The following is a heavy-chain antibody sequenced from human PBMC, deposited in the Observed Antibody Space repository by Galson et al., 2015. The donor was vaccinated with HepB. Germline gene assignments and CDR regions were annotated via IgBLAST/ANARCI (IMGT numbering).Heavy chain of an antibody. J-gene: IGHJ6*02. CDR3: AKGDVWGSAARNYGMDV. CDR1: GFTFSNYA. V-gene: IGHV3-23*01. D-gene: IGHD3-16*01. Sequence: SLRLSCAASGFTFSNYAMTWVRQAPGKGLEWVSSISAGGDTTSYADSVKGRFAISRDNAKKMLSLRTNSLRAEDTAVYYCAKGDVWGSAARNYGMDVWGQGTTVTVSS. CDR2: ISAGGDTT.